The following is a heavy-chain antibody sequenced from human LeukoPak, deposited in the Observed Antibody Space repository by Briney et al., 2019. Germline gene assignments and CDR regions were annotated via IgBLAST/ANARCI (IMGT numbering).Heavy chain of an antibody. D-gene: IGHD3-3*01. CDR3: ARELYYDFWSGYPNDWYYYMDV. J-gene: IGHJ6*03. Sequence: SETLSLTCTVSGGSISSGSYYWSWIRQPAGKGLEWIGRIYTSGNTNYNPSLKSRVTISVDTSKDQFSLKLSSVTAADTAVYYCARELYYDFWSGYPNDWYYYMDVWGKGTTVTVSS. V-gene: IGHV4-61*02. CDR2: IYTSGNT. CDR1: GGSISSGSYY.